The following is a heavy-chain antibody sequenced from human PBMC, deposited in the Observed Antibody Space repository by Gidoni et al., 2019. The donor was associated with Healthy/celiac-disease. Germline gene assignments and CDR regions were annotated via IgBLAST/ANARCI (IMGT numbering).Heavy chain of an antibody. Sequence: QVQLQESGPGLVKPSQTLSLTCAVSGGSISSGGYSWSWIRQPPGKGLEWIGYIYYSGSTYYNPSLKSRVTISVDTSKNQFSLKLSSVTAADTAVYYCARAFPFYDSRAFDIWGQGTMVTVSS. CDR3: ARAFPFYDSRAFDI. D-gene: IGHD3-22*01. J-gene: IGHJ3*02. V-gene: IGHV4-30-4*07. CDR2: IYYSGST. CDR1: GGSISSGGYS.